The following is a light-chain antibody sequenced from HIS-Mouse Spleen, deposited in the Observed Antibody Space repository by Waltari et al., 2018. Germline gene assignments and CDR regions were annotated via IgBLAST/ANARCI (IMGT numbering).Light chain of an antibody. Sequence: QSALTQPASVSGSPGQSITISCTGTSSDVGGYNYVSWYQQHPGKAPKLMIYDVSNPPSGGSNRFSGSKSGNTASLTISGLQAEDEADYYCSSYTSSSTYVFGTGTKVTVL. CDR3: SSYTSSSTYV. CDR2: DVS. V-gene: IGLV2-14*03. CDR1: SSDVGGYNY. J-gene: IGLJ1*01.